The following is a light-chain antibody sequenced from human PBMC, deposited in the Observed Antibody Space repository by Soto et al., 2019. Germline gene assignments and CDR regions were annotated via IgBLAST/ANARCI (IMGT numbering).Light chain of an antibody. Sequence: DLQMTQSPSSLFASVGDRVTITCRASQGIRDALGWYQQKPGKAPKRLIYAASSLQSGVPSRFSGSGSGTEFTLTISSLQPEDSAVYYCQQCGDWPLTFGGGTKVEIK. J-gene: IGKJ4*01. V-gene: IGKV1-17*01. CDR2: AAS. CDR1: QGIRDA. CDR3: QQCGDWPLT.